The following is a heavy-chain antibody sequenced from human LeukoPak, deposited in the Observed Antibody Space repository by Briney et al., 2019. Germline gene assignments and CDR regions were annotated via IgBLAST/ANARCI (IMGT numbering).Heavy chain of an antibody. J-gene: IGHJ6*03. CDR1: GGSFSGYY. V-gene: IGHV4-34*01. CDR2: INHSGST. Sequence: SETLSLTCAVCGGSFSGYYWSWIRQPPGKGLEGIGEINHSGSTNYNPSLKSRVTISVDTSKNQFSLKLSSVTAADTAVYYCARAVVVPAAKRGYYYYYMDVWGKGTTVTVSS. CDR3: ARAVVVPAAKRGYYYYYMDV. D-gene: IGHD2-2*01.